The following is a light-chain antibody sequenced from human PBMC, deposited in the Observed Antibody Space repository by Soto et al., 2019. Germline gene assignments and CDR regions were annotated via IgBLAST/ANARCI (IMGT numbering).Light chain of an antibody. Sequence: DVQMTQSPSSLSASVGDRVTITCRASQSICSYLNWYQQNPGKAPKLLIYAASSLQNGVPSSFSGRVSGTDFTLSIRSLQAEDFASYYSQQSYSTAWGFGRGTKVEIK. CDR2: AAS. CDR1: QSICSY. J-gene: IGKJ1*01. CDR3: QQSYSTAWG. V-gene: IGKV1-39*01.